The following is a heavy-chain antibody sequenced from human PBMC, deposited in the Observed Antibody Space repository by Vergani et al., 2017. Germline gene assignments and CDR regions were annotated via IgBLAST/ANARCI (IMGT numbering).Heavy chain of an antibody. D-gene: IGHD4/OR15-4a*01. CDR1: GFTFSACP. V-gene: IGHV3-23*01. CDR2: ISARYPST. CDR3: ARLSYDAAPYLQGGYDC. J-gene: IGHJ4*02. Sequence: EVQLLQSGGGVIQPGGSVRLSCAASGFTFSACPMTWVRQAPGQGLEWVSAISARYPSTYYADSVQGRFTISRDNSKNMLYLQMNSLRAEDTAVYYCARLSYDAAPYLQGGYDCWGQGTLVSVSS.